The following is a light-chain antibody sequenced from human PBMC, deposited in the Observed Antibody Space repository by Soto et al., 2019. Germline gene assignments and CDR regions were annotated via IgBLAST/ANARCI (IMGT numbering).Light chain of an antibody. V-gene: IGKV3-15*01. CDR1: ESVSTN. Sequence: EIVMTQSPATLSVFPGDGATLSCRASESVSTNLAWYQQKPGQAPRLLIYGASARATGIPARFSGSGSGTEFTLTISSQQSEDFAVYYCHQYNNWPPYTFGQGTKLEIK. CDR3: HQYNNWPPYT. CDR2: GAS. J-gene: IGKJ2*01.